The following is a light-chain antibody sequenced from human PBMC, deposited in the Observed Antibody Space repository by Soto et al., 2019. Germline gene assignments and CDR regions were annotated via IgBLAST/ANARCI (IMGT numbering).Light chain of an antibody. CDR2: GAS. CDR3: QQYGDSPFT. V-gene: IGKV3-20*01. CDR1: QSVYINS. J-gene: IGKJ2*01. Sequence: EVGLTQSPGTLSLSPGESATLSCRASQSVYINSLAWYQHKRGRAPRLLIYGASTRATAVPDRFTGSGSGTDFALTISSLEPEDAAVYYCQQYGDSPFTFGPGTNLDIK.